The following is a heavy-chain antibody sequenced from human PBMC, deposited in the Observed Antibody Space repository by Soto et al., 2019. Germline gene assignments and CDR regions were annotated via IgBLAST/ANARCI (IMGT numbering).Heavy chain of an antibody. Sequence: QVQLVESGGGVVQPGRSLRLSCAASGFTFSSYGMHWVRQAPGKGLEWVAVIWYDGSNKYYADSVKGRFTISRDNSKNTLYLQMNSLRAEDTAVYYCARDFMGAVPMAAFDIWGQGTMVTVSS. CDR3: ARDFMGAVPMAAFDI. CDR1: GFTFSSYG. J-gene: IGHJ3*02. D-gene: IGHD3-10*01. V-gene: IGHV3-33*01. CDR2: IWYDGSNK.